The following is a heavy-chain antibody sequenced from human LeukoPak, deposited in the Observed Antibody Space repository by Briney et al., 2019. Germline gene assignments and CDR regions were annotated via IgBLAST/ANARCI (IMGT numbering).Heavy chain of an antibody. Sequence: GGSLRLSCAASGFTFSSYAMHWVRQAPGKGLEWVAVISYDGSNKYYADSVKGRFTISRDNSKNTLYLQMNSLRAEDTAVYYCARGAYCSGGSCYSYYYYGMDVWGQGTTVTVSS. CDR1: GFTFSSYA. J-gene: IGHJ6*02. V-gene: IGHV3-30-3*01. CDR3: ARGAYCSGGSCYSYYYYGMDV. D-gene: IGHD2-15*01. CDR2: ISYDGSNK.